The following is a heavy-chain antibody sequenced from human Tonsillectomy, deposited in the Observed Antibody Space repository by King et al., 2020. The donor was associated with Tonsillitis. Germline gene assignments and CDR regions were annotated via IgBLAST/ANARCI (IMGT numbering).Heavy chain of an antibody. V-gene: IGHV3-49*03. CDR1: GFTFGDYA. Sequence: VQLVESGGGLVQPGRSLRLSCTASGFTFGDYAMSWFRQAPGKGLEWVGFIRSKAYGGTTEYAASVKGRFTISRDDSKSIAYLQMNSLKTEDTAVYYCTRVSVGWELDSDYWGQGTLVTVSS. D-gene: IGHD1-26*01. CDR3: TRVSVGWELDSDY. CDR2: IRSKAYGGTT. J-gene: IGHJ4*02.